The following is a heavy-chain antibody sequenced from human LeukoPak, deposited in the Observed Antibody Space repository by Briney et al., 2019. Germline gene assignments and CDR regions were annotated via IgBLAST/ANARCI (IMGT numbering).Heavy chain of an antibody. CDR3: ARVAGYCSGGSCYPFYYYYMDV. CDR1: GGTFSSYA. V-gene: IGHV1-69*01. J-gene: IGHJ6*03. D-gene: IGHD2-15*01. CDR2: IIPIFGTA. Sequence: SVKVSCKASGGTFSSYAISWVRQAPGQGLEWMGGIIPIFGTANYAQKFQGRVTITADESTSTAYMELSSLRSEDTAVYYCARVAGYCSGGSCYPFYYYYMDVWGKGTTVTIXX.